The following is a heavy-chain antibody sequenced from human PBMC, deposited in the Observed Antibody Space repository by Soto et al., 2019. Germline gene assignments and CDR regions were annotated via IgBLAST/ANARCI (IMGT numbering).Heavy chain of an antibody. V-gene: IGHV1-18*01. CDR2: ISAYNGNT. D-gene: IGHD5-12*01. CDR3: ARVQSGYDYAY. J-gene: IGHJ4*01. Sequence: AQVKLSCKASGSTFPSYGINWVRQAPGQGFEWMGWISAYNGNTHYAQKLQGRVTMTTDTSTSTAYMELRSLRSDDTAVYYCARVQSGYDYAYRAQGTLVIVSA. CDR1: GSTFPSYG.